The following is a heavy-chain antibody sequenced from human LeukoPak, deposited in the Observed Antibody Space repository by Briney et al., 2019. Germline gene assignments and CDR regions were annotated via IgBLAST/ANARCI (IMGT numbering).Heavy chain of an antibody. CDR3: ARGPKSGSGSPQNL. J-gene: IGHJ2*01. CDR1: GYSISSGYY. Sequence: SETLSLTCTVSGYSISSGYYWGWIRQPPGKGLEWIGSIYHSGSTYYNPSLKSRVTISVDTSKNQFSLKLSSVTAADTAVYYCARGPKSGSGSPQNLWGRGTLVTVSS. CDR2: IYHSGST. V-gene: IGHV4-38-2*02. D-gene: IGHD3-10*01.